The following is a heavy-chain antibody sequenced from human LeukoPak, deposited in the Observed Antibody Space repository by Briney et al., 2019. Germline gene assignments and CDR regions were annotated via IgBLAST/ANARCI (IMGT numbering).Heavy chain of an antibody. J-gene: IGHJ4*02. CDR1: GGTFSSYA. D-gene: IGHD2-15*01. V-gene: IGHV1-69*01. CDR2: IIPIFGTA. Sequence: ASVKVSCKASGGTFSSYAISWVRQAPGQGLEWMGGIIPIFGTANYAQKFQGRVTITADESTSAAYMELSSLRSEDTAVYYCASSIVSGYCSGGSCLYYFDYWDQGTLVTVSS. CDR3: ASSIVSGYCSGGSCLYYFDY.